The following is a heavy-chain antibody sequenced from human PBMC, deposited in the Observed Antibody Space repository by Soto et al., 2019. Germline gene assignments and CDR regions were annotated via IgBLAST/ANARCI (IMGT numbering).Heavy chain of an antibody. V-gene: IGHV4-34*01. CDR3: ARGKVYVPCLVPCLDV. CDR2: INQSGST. Sequence: PAETLSLTCAVYGVTLSAYAWTWIRQPPGKGLEWVWAINQSGSTTYNPYPKSGGIMSADTYKKHSSLKLTTRPAADTAVYYCARGKVYVPCLVPCLDVWGQGTTVTVSS. J-gene: IGHJ6*02. CDR1: GVTLSAYA. D-gene: IGHD3-10*01.